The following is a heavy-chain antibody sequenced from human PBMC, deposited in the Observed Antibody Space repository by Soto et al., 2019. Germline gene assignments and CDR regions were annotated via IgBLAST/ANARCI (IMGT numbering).Heavy chain of an antibody. CDR3: ATQGFGKLHGLVDV. CDR1: SVSINSFTNNY. J-gene: IGHJ6*02. CDR2: ISKSGFT. V-gene: IGHV4-59*08. D-gene: IGHD3-10*01. Sequence: QAQLQTSGPGLVKPSETLSLTCTVSSVSINSFTNNYCSWIRQPPGKGLEWVGYISKSGFTRYNPSLSSRVTLSVDTSKNQFSLKLSSVTAADTALYFCATQGFGKLHGLVDVWGQGTTVTVSS.